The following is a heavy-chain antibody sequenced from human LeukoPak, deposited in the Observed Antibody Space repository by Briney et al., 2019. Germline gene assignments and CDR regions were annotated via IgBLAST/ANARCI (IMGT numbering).Heavy chain of an antibody. D-gene: IGHD2-2*01. CDR2: ISSSSSYI. Sequence: GGSLRLSCAASGFTFSSYSMNWVRQAPGKGLEWVSSISSSSSYIYYADSVKGRFTISRDNAKNSLYLQMNSLRAEDTAVYYCARDHRSVPAAILAFDDAWPSSYYYYGMDVWGQGTTVTVSS. V-gene: IGHV3-21*01. CDR1: GFTFSSYS. J-gene: IGHJ6*02. CDR3: ARDHRSVPAAILAFDDAWPSSYYYYGMDV.